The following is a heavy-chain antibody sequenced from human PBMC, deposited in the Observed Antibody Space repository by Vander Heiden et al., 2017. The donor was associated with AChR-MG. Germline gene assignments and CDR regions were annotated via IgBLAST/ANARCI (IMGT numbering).Heavy chain of an antibody. CDR2: IYSGGST. D-gene: IGHD5-18*01. Sequence: EVQLVESGGGLIQPGGSLRLSCAASGFTVSSNYMSWVRQAPGKGLEWVSVIYSGGSTYYADSVKGRFTISRDNSKNTLYLQMNSLRAEDTAVYYCAREGPTDTAMVSESDWGQGTLVTVSS. CDR1: GFTVSSNY. J-gene: IGHJ4*02. CDR3: AREGPTDTAMVSESD. V-gene: IGHV3-53*01.